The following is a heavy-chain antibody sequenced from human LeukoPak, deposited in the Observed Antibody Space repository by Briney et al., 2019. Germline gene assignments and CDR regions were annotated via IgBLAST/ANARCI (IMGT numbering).Heavy chain of an antibody. J-gene: IGHJ4*02. CDR1: GCTFGDYA. D-gene: IGHD1-26*01. Sequence: GGSLRLSCTASGCTFGDYAMSWVRQAPGKGLEWVGFIRSRPYGGTTEYAASVKGRFTISRDDSKSIAFLQMNSLKTEDTAVYYYTSESVGATSPFDYWGQGTLVTVSS. V-gene: IGHV3-49*04. CDR3: TSESVGATSPFDY. CDR2: IRSRPYGGTT.